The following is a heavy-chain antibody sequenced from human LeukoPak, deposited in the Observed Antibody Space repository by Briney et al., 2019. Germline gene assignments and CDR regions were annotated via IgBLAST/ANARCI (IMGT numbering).Heavy chain of an antibody. D-gene: IGHD2-2*01. CDR2: VYPGDSDT. V-gene: IGHV5-51*01. J-gene: IGHJ4*02. Sequence: GESLKISCRGSGYSFTTYWIGWVRQLPGKGLEWMGIVYPGDSDTRYSPSFQGQVTMSADKSINTAYLQWSSLKASDTAMYYCARRQGCSSTSCPPDSWGQGTLVTVSS. CDR3: ARRQGCSSTSCPPDS. CDR1: GYSFTTYW.